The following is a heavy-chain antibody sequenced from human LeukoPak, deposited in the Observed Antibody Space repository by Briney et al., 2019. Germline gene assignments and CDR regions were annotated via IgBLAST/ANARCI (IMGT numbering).Heavy chain of an antibody. J-gene: IGHJ4*02. CDR3: AKHSGSYFIYYVDS. V-gene: IGHV3-23*01. CDR2: ISGSAYNS. D-gene: IGHD1-26*01. Sequence: GGSLRLSCAASGFTFSSYGMSWVRQAPGKGLEWVSTISGSAYNSYYADSVKGRFAISRDNSANTLYLQMNSLRAEDTALYYCAKHSGSYFIYYVDSWGQGTLVTVSS. CDR1: GFTFSSYG.